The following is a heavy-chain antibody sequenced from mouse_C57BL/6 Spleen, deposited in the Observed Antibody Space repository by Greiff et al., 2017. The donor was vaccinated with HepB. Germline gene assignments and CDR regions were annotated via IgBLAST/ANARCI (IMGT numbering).Heavy chain of an antibody. CDR2: IDPSDSYT. V-gene: IGHV1-50*01. Sequence: QVQLQQPGAELVKPGASVKLSCKASGYTFTSYWMQWVKQRPGQGLEWIGEIDPSDSYTNYNQKFKGKATLTVDTSSSTAYMQLSSLTSEDSAVYYCAGVGDSSGYDYWGQGTTLTVSS. CDR3: AGVGDSSGYDY. D-gene: IGHD3-2*02. J-gene: IGHJ2*01. CDR1: GYTFTSYW.